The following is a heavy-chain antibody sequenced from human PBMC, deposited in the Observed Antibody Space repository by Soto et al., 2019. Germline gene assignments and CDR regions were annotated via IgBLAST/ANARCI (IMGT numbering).Heavy chain of an antibody. J-gene: IGHJ4*01. CDR1: GFAFNKFG. V-gene: IGHV3-30*18. D-gene: IGHD3-16*01. CDR2: ISYDGSYQ. Sequence: QVQLVESGGGVVQPGTSLRLSCEASGFAFNKFGMHWVRQAPGKGLEWVAFISYDGSYQYYADSVQGRLTITRDNSMNPAKMELNRLRREGTGVYYCGKGGEGGGVLGEQWGQGNLVTGS. CDR3: GKGGEGGGVLGEQ.